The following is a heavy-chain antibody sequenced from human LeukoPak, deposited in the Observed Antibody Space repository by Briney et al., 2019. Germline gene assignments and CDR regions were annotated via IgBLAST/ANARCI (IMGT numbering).Heavy chain of an antibody. Sequence: SETLSLTCSVSGYSFTSGHYWGWIRQPPGRGLEWIANIYHTGSAHYNPSLKSRVTISVDTSTNQFSLKLSSVTAADTAVYYCARYCTSTTCILRGFDYWGQGTLVTVSS. V-gene: IGHV4-38-2*01. CDR3: ARYCTSTTCILRGFDY. CDR1: GYSFTSGHY. D-gene: IGHD2-2*01. J-gene: IGHJ4*02. CDR2: IYHTGSA.